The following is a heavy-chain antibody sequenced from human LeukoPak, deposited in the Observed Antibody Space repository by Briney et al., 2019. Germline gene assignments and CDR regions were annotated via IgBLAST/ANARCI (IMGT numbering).Heavy chain of an antibody. D-gene: IGHD2-2*01. CDR2: IIPIFGTA. V-gene: IGHV1-69*13. CDR1: GGTFSSYA. J-gene: IGHJ6*03. CDR3: ARVFGSYCSSTSCYGDHYYYYMDV. Sequence: SVKVSCKASGGTFSSYAISWVRQAPGQGLEWMGGIIPIFGTANYAQKFQGRVTITADESTSTAYMELSSLRSEDTAVYYCARVFGSYCSSTSCYGDHYYYYMDVWGKGTTVTVSS.